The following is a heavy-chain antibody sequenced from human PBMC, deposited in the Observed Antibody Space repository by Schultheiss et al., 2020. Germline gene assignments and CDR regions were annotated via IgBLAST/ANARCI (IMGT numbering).Heavy chain of an antibody. CDR3: AKHWELRPTYFDY. J-gene: IGHJ4*02. D-gene: IGHD1-26*01. CDR1: GFTFSSYG. Sequence: GESLKISCAASGFTFSSYGMHWVRQAPGKGLEWVAVIWYDGSNKYYADSVKGRFTISRDNSKNTLHLQVNRLRAEDTAIYYCAKHWELRPTYFDYWGQGTLVTVSS. V-gene: IGHV3-33*06. CDR2: IWYDGSNK.